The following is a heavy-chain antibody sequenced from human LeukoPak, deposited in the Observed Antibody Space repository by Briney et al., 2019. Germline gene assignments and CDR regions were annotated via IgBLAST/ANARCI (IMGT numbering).Heavy chain of an antibody. CDR3: ARVVLDYYDSSGYHDY. D-gene: IGHD3-22*01. V-gene: IGHV3-74*01. CDR2: INSDGSST. CDR1: GFTFSSYW. Sequence: GGSLRLSCAASGFTFSSYWMHWVRQAPGKGLVWVSRINSDGSSTSYADSVKGRFTISRDNAKNTLYLQMNSLRAVDTAVYYCARVVLDYYDSSGYHDYWGQGTLVTVSS. J-gene: IGHJ4*02.